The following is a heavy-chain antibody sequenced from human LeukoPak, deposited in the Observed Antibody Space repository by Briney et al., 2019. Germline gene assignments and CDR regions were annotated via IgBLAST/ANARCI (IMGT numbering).Heavy chain of an antibody. Sequence: ASVTVSCKASGYTFTSYYIHWVRQAPGQGLEWMGWINPNSGGTNYAQKFQGRVTMTRDTSISTAYMELSRLRSDDTAVYYCARDLLWFGELSRWFDPWGQGTLVTVSS. V-gene: IGHV1-2*02. D-gene: IGHD3-10*01. J-gene: IGHJ5*02. CDR3: ARDLLWFGELSRWFDP. CDR2: INPNSGGT. CDR1: GYTFTSYY.